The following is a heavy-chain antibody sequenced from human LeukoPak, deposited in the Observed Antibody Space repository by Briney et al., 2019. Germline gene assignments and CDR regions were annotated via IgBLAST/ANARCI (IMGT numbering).Heavy chain of an antibody. CDR2: TSGSVANT. CDR3: AGSGSYNVVFDI. Sequence: AAGSLTLSCAASAFTFSSYAMGWDGPGQGKGREWVLATSGSVANTYYTDSVKDPFTTSRYNCTDTLYLQSNRSRAAAPYVYYCAGSGSYNVVFDIWGQGTMVTVSS. J-gene: IGHJ3*02. V-gene: IGHV3-23*01. CDR1: AFTFSSYA. D-gene: IGHD1-26*01.